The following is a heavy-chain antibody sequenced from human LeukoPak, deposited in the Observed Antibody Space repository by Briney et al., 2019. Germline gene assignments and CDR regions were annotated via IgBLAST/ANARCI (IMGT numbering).Heavy chain of an antibody. CDR1: GYTFTSYY. CDR2: INPSGGST. Sequence: ASVKVSCKASGYTFTSYYMHWVRQAPGQGLEWMGIINPSGGSTSYAQKFQGRVTMTRDTSTSTVYMELSSLRSEDTAVYYCARDSAVGGGLNNWFDPWGQGTLVTVSS. CDR3: ARDSAVGGGLNNWFDP. V-gene: IGHV1-46*01. D-gene: IGHD2-15*01. J-gene: IGHJ5*02.